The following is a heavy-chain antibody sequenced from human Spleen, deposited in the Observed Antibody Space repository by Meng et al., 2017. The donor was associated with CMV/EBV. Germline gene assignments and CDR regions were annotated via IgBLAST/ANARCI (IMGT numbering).Heavy chain of an antibody. CDR1: GFTFSSYG. D-gene: IGHD3-16*01. CDR2: IRYDGSNK. CDR3: AKDLGDTANYYYYGMDV. V-gene: IGHV3-30*02. J-gene: IGHJ6*02. Sequence: LSLTCAASGFTFSSYGMHWVRQAPGKGLEWVAFIRYDGSNKYYADSVKGRFTISRDNSKNTLYLQMNSLRAEDTAVYYCAKDLGDTANYYYYGMDVWGQGTTVTVSS.